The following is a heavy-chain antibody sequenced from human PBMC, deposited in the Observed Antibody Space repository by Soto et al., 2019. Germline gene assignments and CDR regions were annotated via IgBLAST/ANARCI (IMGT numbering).Heavy chain of an antibody. J-gene: IGHJ4*02. CDR2: TYYRSKWYN. D-gene: IGHD4-17*01. Sequence: SQTLSLTCAISGDSVSSNSAAWNWIRQSTSKDLEWLGRTYYRSKWYNDYAVSVKSRITINPDTSKNQFSLQLNSVTPEDTAVYYCARALVGQRALGYGDYLFDYWGQGTLVTVSS. CDR1: GDSVSSNSAA. CDR3: ARALVGQRALGYGDYLFDY. V-gene: IGHV6-1*01.